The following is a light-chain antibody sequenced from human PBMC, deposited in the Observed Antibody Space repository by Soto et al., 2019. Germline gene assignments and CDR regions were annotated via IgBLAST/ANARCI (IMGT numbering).Light chain of an antibody. CDR3: QQGGT. CDR2: GAS. CDR1: RSVDTD. J-gene: IGKJ1*01. V-gene: IGKV3-20*01. Sequence: THSRATLSLSPWERARLSCRASRSVDTDLAWYQQKPGQAPRLLIYGASSRATGIPDRFSGSGSGTDFTLTISRLEPEDFAVYYCQQGGTFGQGNKVDIK.